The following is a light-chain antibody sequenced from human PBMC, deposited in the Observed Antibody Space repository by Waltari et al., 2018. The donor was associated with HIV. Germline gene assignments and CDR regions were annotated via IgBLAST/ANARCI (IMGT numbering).Light chain of an antibody. J-gene: IGLJ1*01. CDR3: QVWDSSSDHYV. Sequence: SYVLTQPPSVSVAPGQTARITCGGNNIGTKSVHWYQHKPGQAPVLVIYDDGDRPSGIPGRFSGSHSGETAALTISRVEAGDEADYYWQVWDSSSDHYVFGSGSKVTV. V-gene: IGLV3-21*02. CDR2: DDG. CDR1: NIGTKS.